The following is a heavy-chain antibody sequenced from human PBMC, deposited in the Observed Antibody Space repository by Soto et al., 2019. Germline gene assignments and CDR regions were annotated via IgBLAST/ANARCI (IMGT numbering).Heavy chain of an antibody. J-gene: IGHJ4*02. V-gene: IGHV3-48*03. Sequence: EVQLVESGGGLVQPGGSLRLSCAASTITVSTYEMNWVRQAPGKGLEWVSSISSSGTIIFYADSVKGRFTISRDNARNSLFLQMNSLRAEDTAVYYCARGRGFYGDSWGQGTLVTVSS. CDR1: TITVSTYE. D-gene: IGHD3-10*01. CDR2: ISSSGTII. CDR3: ARGRGFYGDS.